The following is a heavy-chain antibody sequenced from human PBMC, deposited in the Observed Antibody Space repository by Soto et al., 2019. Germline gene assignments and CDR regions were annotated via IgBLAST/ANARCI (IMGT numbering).Heavy chain of an antibody. J-gene: IGHJ4*02. CDR3: AAGPYYDSSGSRWY. V-gene: IGHV1-58*01. D-gene: IGHD3-22*01. CDR2: IVVGSGNT. Sequence: QMQLVQSGPEVKKPGTSVKVSCKASGFTFTSSAVQWVRQARGQRLEGIGWIVVGSGNTNYAQKFQERVTMTRAMSTSTAYMELSSLRSEDTAVYYCAAGPYYDSSGSRWYWGQGTLVTVSS. CDR1: GFTFTSSA.